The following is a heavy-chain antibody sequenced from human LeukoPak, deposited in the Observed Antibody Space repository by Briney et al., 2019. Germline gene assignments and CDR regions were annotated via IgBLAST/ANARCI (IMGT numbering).Heavy chain of an antibody. CDR2: INHSGST. V-gene: IGHV4-34*01. Sequence: KTSETLSLTCAVYGGSFSGYYWSWIRQPPGKGLEWIGEINHSGSTNYNPSLKSRVTISVGTSKNQFSLKLSSVTAADTAVYYCARGIVVVPAAMPHFDYWGQGTLVTVSS. CDR1: GGSFSGYY. D-gene: IGHD2-2*01. J-gene: IGHJ4*02. CDR3: ARGIVVVPAAMPHFDY.